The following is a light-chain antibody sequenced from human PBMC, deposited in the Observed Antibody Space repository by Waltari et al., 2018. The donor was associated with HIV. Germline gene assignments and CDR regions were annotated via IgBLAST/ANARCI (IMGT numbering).Light chain of an antibody. Sequence: DIVMTQSPDSLAVSLGERATIKCKSSQTVFYSSNNKNYLSWYQQKAGQPPKLIIYWASSRQSGVPDRFSGSGSGTDFTLTISSLQAEDVAVDFCQQTYTIPPTFGGGTKVEIK. V-gene: IGKV4-1*01. J-gene: IGKJ4*01. CDR2: WAS. CDR1: QTVFYSSNNKNY. CDR3: QQTYTIPPT.